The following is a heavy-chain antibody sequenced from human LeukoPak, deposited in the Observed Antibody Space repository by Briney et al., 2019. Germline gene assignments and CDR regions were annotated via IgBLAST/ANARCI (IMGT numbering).Heavy chain of an antibody. V-gene: IGHV3-21*01. J-gene: IGHJ4*02. CDR2: ISSSSSYI. CDR3: ATGENYYGSGSYHRDDY. CDR1: GFTFSSYS. Sequence: GGSLRLSCAASGFTFSSYSMNWVRQAPGKGLEWVSSISSSSSYIYYADSMKGRFTISRDNAKNSLYLQMNSLRPEDTAVYYCATGENYYGSGSYHRDDYWGQGTLVTVSS. D-gene: IGHD3-10*01.